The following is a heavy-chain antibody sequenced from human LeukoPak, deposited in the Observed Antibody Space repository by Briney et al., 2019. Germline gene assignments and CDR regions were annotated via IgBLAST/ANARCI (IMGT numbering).Heavy chain of an antibody. Sequence: GGSLRLSCAASGFTVSANYMSWVRQTPGKGLVWVSRITTDGTTTTYADSVRGRFTISRDNAKNTLFLQMNSLRVEDTAVYYCARGQALGYGWNPNWFDPWGQGTLVTVSS. CDR2: ITTDGTTT. D-gene: IGHD1-20*01. V-gene: IGHV3-74*01. CDR3: ARGQALGYGWNPNWFDP. J-gene: IGHJ5*02. CDR1: GFTVSANY.